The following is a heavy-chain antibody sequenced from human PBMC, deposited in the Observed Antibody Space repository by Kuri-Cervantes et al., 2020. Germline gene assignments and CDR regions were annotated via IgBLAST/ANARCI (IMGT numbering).Heavy chain of an antibody. D-gene: IGHD1-1*01. CDR2: ISSSSSTI. CDR3: ARDQYRRDPPPNFDY. CDR1: GFTFSRYS. Sequence: GESLKISCAASGFTFSRYSMNWGRQAPGKGLEWVSYISSSSSTIYYADSVKGRFTISRDNAKNSLYLQMNSLRAEDTAVYYCARDQYRRDPPPNFDYWGQGTLVTVSS. J-gene: IGHJ4*01. V-gene: IGHV3-48*04.